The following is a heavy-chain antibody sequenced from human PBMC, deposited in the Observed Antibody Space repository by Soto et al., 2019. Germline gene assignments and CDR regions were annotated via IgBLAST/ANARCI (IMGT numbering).Heavy chain of an antibody. J-gene: IGHJ5*02. CDR2: IYYSGST. CDR1: GGSISSGGSS. CDR3: ARLGAYYQSLDP. D-gene: IGHD2-21*01. V-gene: IGHV4-61*08. Sequence: SETLSLTCAVSGGSISSGGSSWSWIRQPPGKGLEWIGYIYYSGSTNYKTSLKSRVTISVDTSKNQFSLKLSSVTAADTAVYYCARLGAYYQSLDPWGPGILVTVSS.